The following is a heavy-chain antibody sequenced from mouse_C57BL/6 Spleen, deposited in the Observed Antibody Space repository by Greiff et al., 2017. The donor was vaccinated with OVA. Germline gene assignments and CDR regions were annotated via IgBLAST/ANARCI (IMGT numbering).Heavy chain of an antibody. V-gene: IGHV5-4*03. Sequence: EVKLVESGGGLVKPGGSLKLSCAASGFTFSSYAMSWVRQTPEKRLEWVATISDGGSYTYYPDNVKGRFTISRDKAKNNLYLQMSHLKSEDTAMYYCAEGNAGAYWGQGTLVTVSA. D-gene: IGHD2-1*01. CDR2: ISDGGSYT. CDR1: GFTFSSYA. CDR3: AEGNAGAY. J-gene: IGHJ3*01.